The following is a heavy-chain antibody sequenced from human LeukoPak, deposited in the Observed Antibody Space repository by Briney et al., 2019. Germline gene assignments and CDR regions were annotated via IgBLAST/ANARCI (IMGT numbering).Heavy chain of an antibody. CDR1: SGSLSDKY. CDR3: ARLSGYRFDY. V-gene: IGHV4-34*01. Sequence: PSETLSLTCGVYSGSLSDKYWSWIRQPPGKGLEWIGEINPSGRTNYNPSLKSRVTMSIDTSKNQFSLKLSSVTAADTAVYYCARLSGYRFDYWGQGALVTVSS. CDR2: INPSGRT. D-gene: IGHD5-12*01. J-gene: IGHJ4*02.